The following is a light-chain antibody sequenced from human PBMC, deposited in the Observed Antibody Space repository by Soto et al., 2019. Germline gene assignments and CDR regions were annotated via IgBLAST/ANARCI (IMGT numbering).Light chain of an antibody. CDR2: DAS. J-gene: IGKJ5*01. V-gene: IGKV3-11*01. CDR1: QSVDIY. Sequence: ETVLTQSPATLSLSPGERATLSCRASQSVDIYLAWYQQKPGQAPRLLIYDASNRATGIPARFSGSGSGTDFTLTISSLEPEDFAVYYCLQRKYWPPLTFGQGTPLEIK. CDR3: LQRKYWPPLT.